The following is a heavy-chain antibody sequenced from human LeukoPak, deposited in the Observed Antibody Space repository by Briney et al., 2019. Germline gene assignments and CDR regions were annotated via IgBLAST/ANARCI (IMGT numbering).Heavy chain of an antibody. J-gene: IGHJ5*02. D-gene: IGHD3-22*01. CDR2: MNPNSGNT. CDR3: ARGGDYDSSGYYSRDWFDP. CDR1: GYTFTSYD. V-gene: IGHV1-8*01. Sequence: ASVKVSCKASGYTFTSYDINWVRQATGQGLEWMGWMNPNSGNTGYAQKFQGRVTMTRNTSISTAYMELSSLRSGDTAVYYCARGGDYDSSGYYSRDWFDPWGQGTLVTVSS.